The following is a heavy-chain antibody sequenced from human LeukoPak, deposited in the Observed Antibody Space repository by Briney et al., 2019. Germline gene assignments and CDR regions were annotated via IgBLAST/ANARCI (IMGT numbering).Heavy chain of an antibody. J-gene: IGHJ4*02. CDR3: ARDPGYYYGSGSPLFD. CDR1: GGTFSSNA. V-gene: IGHV1-2*04. D-gene: IGHD3-10*01. CDR2: SNPNSGGT. Sequence: ASVKVSCKASGGTFSSNAISWVRQAPGQGLEWMGWSNPNSGGTNYAQKFQGWVTMTRDTSISTAYMELSRLRSDDTAVYYCARDPGYYYGSGSPLFDWGQGTLVAVSS.